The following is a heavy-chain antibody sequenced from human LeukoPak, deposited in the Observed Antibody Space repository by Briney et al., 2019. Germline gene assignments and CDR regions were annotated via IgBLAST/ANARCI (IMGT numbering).Heavy chain of an antibody. J-gene: IGHJ4*02. V-gene: IGHV3-43*01. CDR1: GFTFDDYT. Sequence: PGGSLRLSCAASGFTFDDYTMHWVRQAPGKGLEWVSLISWDGGSTYYADSVKGRFTISRDNSKTSLYLQMNSLRTEDTALYYCAKGQSIAAADPDYWGQGTLVTVSS. D-gene: IGHD6-13*01. CDR2: ISWDGGST. CDR3: AKGQSIAAADPDY.